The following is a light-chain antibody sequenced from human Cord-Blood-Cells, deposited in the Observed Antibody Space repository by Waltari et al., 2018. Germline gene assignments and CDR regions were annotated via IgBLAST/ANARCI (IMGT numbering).Light chain of an antibody. Sequence: DIQMTQSPSSLSASVGDRVTITGRASQSISSYLNWYQQKPGKAPKLLIYAASSLQRGVPSRFSGSGSGTDFTLTISSLQPEDFATYYCQQRYSTPRTFGQGTKVEIK. J-gene: IGKJ1*01. CDR3: QQRYSTPRT. V-gene: IGKV1-39*01. CDR1: QSISSY. CDR2: AAS.